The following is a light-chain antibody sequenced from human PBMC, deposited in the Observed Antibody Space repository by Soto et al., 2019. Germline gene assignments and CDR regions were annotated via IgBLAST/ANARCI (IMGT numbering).Light chain of an antibody. CDR2: DGS. CDR1: QSLSRY. J-gene: IGKJ3*01. V-gene: IGKV3-11*01. Sequence: EIVLTQSPATLSLSPGERATLSCRASQSLSRYLAWYQQKPGQAPRLLIYDGSTRATGIPARFNGSGSGTDVTLTISSLEPEDFAVYYCQQRYNWPRRFGPGTKVDIK. CDR3: QQRYNWPRR.